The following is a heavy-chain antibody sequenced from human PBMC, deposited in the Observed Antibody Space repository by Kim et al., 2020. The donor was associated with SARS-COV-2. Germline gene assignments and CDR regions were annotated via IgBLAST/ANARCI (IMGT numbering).Heavy chain of an antibody. CDR1: GFIVSTHY. CDR2: IHTDGTT. Sequence: GGSLRLSCVASGFIVSTHYLSWVRQAPGKGLEWISMIHTDGTTYYADSVMGRFTISRDTSKNTVYLQMNSLRVEDTAVYYCRRGHWGDSPSWGQGTRITVSS. J-gene: IGHJ4*02. V-gene: IGHV3-53*01. D-gene: IGHD2-21*02. CDR3: RRGHWGDSPS.